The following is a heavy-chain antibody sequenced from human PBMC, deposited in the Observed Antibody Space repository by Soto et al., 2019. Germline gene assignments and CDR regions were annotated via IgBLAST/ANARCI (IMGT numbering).Heavy chain of an antibody. CDR2: ISGSGGST. CDR1: GFTFSSYA. J-gene: IGHJ4*02. Sequence: GGSLRLSCAASGFTFSSYAMSWVRQAPGKGLEWVSAISGSGGSTYYADSVKGRFTNTRDNSKNTLYLQMNSLRAEDTAVYYCATAALGIGEYLNWGQGTLVTVSS. V-gene: IGHV3-23*01. CDR3: ATAALGIGEYLN. D-gene: IGHD3-10*01.